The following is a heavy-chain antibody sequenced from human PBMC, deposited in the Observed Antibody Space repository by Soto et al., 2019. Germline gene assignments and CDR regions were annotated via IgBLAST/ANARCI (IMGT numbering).Heavy chain of an antibody. CDR3: ARAGDGYNYAGAFDI. J-gene: IGHJ3*02. CDR1: GDHVSSYT. CDR2: IIPIFGTA. V-gene: IGHV1-69*01. D-gene: IGHD5-12*01. Sequence: SGNFGSQASGDHVSSYTIRWVRHAAGQEREWMGGIIPIFGTANYAQKFQGRVTITADESTSTAYMELSSLRSEDTAVYYCARAGDGYNYAGAFDIWGQGKMVTVSS.